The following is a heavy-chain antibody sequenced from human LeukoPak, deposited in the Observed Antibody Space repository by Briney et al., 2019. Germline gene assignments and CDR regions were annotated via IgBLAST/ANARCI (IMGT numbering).Heavy chain of an antibody. CDR3: ARDRGYFDWLFPFDY. V-gene: IGHV4-34*10. CDR2: INHSGST. D-gene: IGHD3-9*01. J-gene: IGHJ4*02. CDR1: GGSFSGYY. Sequence: SETLSLTCAVYGGSFSGYYWNWIRQPPGKGLEWIGEINHSGSTNYNPSLKSRVTMSVDTSKNQFSLKLSSVTAADTAVYYCARDRGYFDWLFPFDYWGQGTLVTVSS.